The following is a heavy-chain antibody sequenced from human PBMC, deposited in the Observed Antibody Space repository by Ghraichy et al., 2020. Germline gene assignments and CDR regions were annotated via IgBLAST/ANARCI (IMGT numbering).Heavy chain of an antibody. D-gene: IGHD4-17*01. Sequence: SLRLSCAASGFTFSSYAMSWVRQAPGKGLEWVSDISSSGGNTYYADSVKGRFTISRDNSKNTLYLQMNSLRAEDTAVYYCAKGENFRLRCQYWGQGTLVTVSS. J-gene: IGHJ4*02. CDR2: ISSSGGNT. V-gene: IGHV3-23*01. CDR3: AKGENFRLRCQY. CDR1: GFTFSSYA.